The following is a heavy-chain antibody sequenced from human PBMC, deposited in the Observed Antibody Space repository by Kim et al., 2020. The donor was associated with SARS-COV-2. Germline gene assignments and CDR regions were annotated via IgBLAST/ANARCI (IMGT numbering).Heavy chain of an antibody. J-gene: IGHJ6*02. Sequence: ASVKVSCKASGYTFTSYGISWVRQAPGQGLEWMGWISAYNGNTNYAQKLQGRVTMTTDTSTSTAYMELRSLRSDDTAVYYCARDQRYNWNYVGGGGRYYYGMDVWGQGTTVTVSS. V-gene: IGHV1-18*01. CDR3: ARDQRYNWNYVGGGGRYYYGMDV. D-gene: IGHD1-7*01. CDR2: ISAYNGNT. CDR1: GYTFTSYG.